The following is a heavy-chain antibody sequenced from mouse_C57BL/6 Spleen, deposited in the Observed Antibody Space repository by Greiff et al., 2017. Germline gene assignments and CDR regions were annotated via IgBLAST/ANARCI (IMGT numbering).Heavy chain of an antibody. D-gene: IGHD1-1*01. CDR3: AREGIGYYGRDYAMDY. V-gene: IGHV3-6*01. Sequence: ESGPGLVKPSQSLSLTCSVTGYSITSGYYWNWIRQFPGNKLEWMGYISYDGSNNYNPSLKNRISITRDTSKNQFFLKLNSVTTEDTATYYCAREGIGYYGRDYAMDYWGQGTSVTVSS. CDR2: ISYDGSN. CDR1: GYSITSGYY. J-gene: IGHJ4*01.